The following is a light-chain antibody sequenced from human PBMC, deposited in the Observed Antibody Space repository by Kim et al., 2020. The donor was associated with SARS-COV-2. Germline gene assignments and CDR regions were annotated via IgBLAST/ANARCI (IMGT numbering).Light chain of an antibody. CDR1: KLGDKY. Sequence: SYELTQPPSVSVSPGQTASITCPGDKLGDKYACWYQQKPGQSPVLVIYQDSKRPSGIPERFSGPNSGNTATLTISGTQAMDEADYYCQAWDSTWVFGGGT. V-gene: IGLV3-1*01. CDR3: QAWDSTWV. J-gene: IGLJ3*02. CDR2: QDS.